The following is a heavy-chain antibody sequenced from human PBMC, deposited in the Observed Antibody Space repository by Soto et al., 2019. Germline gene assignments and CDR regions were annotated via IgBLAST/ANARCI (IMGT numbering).Heavy chain of an antibody. J-gene: IGHJ5*02. CDR2: INHSGST. D-gene: IGHD6-13*01. V-gene: IGHV4-34*01. CDR1: GGSFSGYY. Sequence: SETLSLTCAVCGGSFSGYYWSWVRQPPGKGLEWIGEINHSGSTNYNPSLKSRVTISVDTSKNQFSLKLSSVTAADTAVYYCASRPRKYSSSWSNWSDPWGQGTLVTVSS. CDR3: ASRPRKYSSSWSNWSDP.